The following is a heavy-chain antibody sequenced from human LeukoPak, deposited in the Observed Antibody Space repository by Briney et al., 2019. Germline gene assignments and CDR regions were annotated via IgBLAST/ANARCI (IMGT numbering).Heavy chain of an antibody. Sequence: PGGSLRLSCAASGFXFSSYAISWVRQAPGKGLEWVSTVIGSGGSTGHADSVKGRFTISRDNSKNTLYLQMNSLRAEDTAVYYCAKDSSGWYSYFDYWGQGTLVTVSS. J-gene: IGHJ4*02. CDR1: GFXFSSYA. CDR3: AKDSSGWYSYFDY. V-gene: IGHV3-23*01. CDR2: VIGSGGST. D-gene: IGHD6-19*01.